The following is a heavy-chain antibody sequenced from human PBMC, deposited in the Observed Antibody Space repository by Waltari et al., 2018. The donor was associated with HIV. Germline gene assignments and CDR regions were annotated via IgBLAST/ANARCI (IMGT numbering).Heavy chain of an antibody. V-gene: IGHV3-30*18. CDR2: ISYNVTNK. CDR3: AKGLYNSGQRGFFDS. CDR1: GFRFGPSG. J-gene: IGHJ4*02. D-gene: IGHD6-19*01. Sequence: QVPLAESGGGVVQPGRSLRLSCAASGFRFGPSGMHWVRQAPGKVLEWVAVISYNVTNKYYADSVKGRFTISRDNSKNTLYLQMTSLRAEDTAMYYCAKGLYNSGQRGFFDSWGQGTLVVVSS.